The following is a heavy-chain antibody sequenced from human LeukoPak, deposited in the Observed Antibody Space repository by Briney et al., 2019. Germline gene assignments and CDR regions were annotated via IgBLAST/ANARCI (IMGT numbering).Heavy chain of an antibody. D-gene: IGHD6-13*01. V-gene: IGHV3-23*01. CDR1: GFTFSSYA. CDR2: ISGSGGST. Sequence: GGSXGLSCAASGFTFSSYAMSWVRQAPGKXLEWVSAISGSGGSTYYADSVKGRFTISRDNSKNTLYLQMNSLRAEDTAVYYCAKVQQLAIDYWGQGTLVTVSS. CDR3: AKVQQLAIDY. J-gene: IGHJ4*02.